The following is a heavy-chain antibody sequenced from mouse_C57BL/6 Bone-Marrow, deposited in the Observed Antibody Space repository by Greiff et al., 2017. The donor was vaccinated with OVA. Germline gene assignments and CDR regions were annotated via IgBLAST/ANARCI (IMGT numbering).Heavy chain of an antibody. D-gene: IGHD1-1*01. Sequence: QVQLQQPGAELVKPGASVKLSCKASGYTFTSYWMHWVKQRPGQGLEWIGMIHPNSGSTHYNEKFKSKATLTVDKSSSTAYMQLSSLTSEDSAVYYCARPPYYSCSSYWYFDVWGTGTTVTVSS. CDR2: IHPNSGST. CDR3: ARPPYYSCSSYWYFDV. V-gene: IGHV1-64*01. J-gene: IGHJ1*03. CDR1: GYTFTSYW.